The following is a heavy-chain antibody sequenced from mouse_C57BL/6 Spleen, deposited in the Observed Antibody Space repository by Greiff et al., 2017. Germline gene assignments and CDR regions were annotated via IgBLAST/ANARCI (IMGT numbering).Heavy chain of an antibody. D-gene: IGHD3-1*01. V-gene: IGHV5-4*01. CDR2: ISDGGSYT. Sequence: EVKLEESGGGLVKPGGSLKLSCAASGFTFSSYAMSWVRQTPGKRLEWVATISDGGSYTYYPDNVKGRFTISRDNAKNNLYLQMSHLKSEDTAMYYCARDREGDYWGKGTTLTVSS. CDR1: GFTFSSYA. CDR3: ARDREGDY. J-gene: IGHJ2*01.